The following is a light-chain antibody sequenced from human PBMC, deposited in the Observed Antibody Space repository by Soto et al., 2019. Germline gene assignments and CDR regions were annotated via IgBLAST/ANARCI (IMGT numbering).Light chain of an antibody. CDR3: SSYTSSSTLV. J-gene: IGLJ3*02. CDR2: EVT. CDR1: SSDVGAYNY. V-gene: IGLV2-14*01. Sequence: QSALTQPASVSGSPGQSITISCTGTSSDVGAYNYVSWYRQHPGKAPKLMIYEVTNRPSGVSNRFSGSKSGSTASLTISGLQAEAEADYYCSSYTSSSTLVFGGGTKLTVL.